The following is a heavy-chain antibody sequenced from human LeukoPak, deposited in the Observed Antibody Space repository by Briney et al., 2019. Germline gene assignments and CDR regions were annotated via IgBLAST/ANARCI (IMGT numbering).Heavy chain of an antibody. CDR2: ITSSSSTI. Sequence: PGGSLRLSCAASGFTFSTYSMNWVRQAPGKGLEWVSYITSSSSTIYYADSVRGRFTISRDNAKNSLYLQMNSLRDEDTAVYYCARVDWMIGAFDIWGQGTMVTV. CDR3: ARVDWMIGAFDI. V-gene: IGHV3-48*02. CDR1: GFTFSTYS. J-gene: IGHJ3*02. D-gene: IGHD3-22*01.